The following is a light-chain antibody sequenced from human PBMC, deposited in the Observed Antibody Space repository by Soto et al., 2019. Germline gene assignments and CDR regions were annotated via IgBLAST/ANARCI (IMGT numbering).Light chain of an antibody. CDR3: MQALQTPPWT. Sequence: DIVMTQSPLSLPVTPGEPASISCRSSQSLLHSNAYNYLDWYLQKPGQSPQLLIYLGSNRASGVPDRFSGSGSGTHFTLKISRVEAEDVGVYYCMQALQTPPWTFGQGTKVEIK. CDR1: QSLLHSNAYNY. V-gene: IGKV2-28*01. CDR2: LGS. J-gene: IGKJ1*01.